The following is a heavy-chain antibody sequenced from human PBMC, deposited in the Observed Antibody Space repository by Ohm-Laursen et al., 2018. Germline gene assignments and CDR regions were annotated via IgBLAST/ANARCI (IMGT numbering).Heavy chain of an antibody. V-gene: IGHV3-48*01. Sequence: GSLRLSCTASGFTFSSYSMNWVRQAPGKGLEWVSHISSRSSAIDYVDSVKGRFTISRDNAKNSLYLQMNSLRSEDTAVYYCARGPQGDIVTTGDHWGQGTLVTVSS. CDR3: ARGPQGDIVTTGDH. CDR2: ISSRSSAI. D-gene: IGHD5-12*01. CDR1: GFTFSSYS. J-gene: IGHJ4*02.